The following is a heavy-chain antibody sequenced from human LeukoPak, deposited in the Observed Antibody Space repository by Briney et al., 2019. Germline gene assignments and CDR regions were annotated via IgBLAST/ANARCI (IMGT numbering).Heavy chain of an antibody. CDR1: GFTFSSYG. J-gene: IGHJ6*02. V-gene: IGHV3-30*03. CDR2: ISYDGCNK. D-gene: IGHD6-19*01. CDR3: ARAHQGDSSGWYENYYYYGMDV. Sequence: QPGGSLRLSCAASGFTFSSYGMHWVRQAPGKGLEWVTVISYDGCNKYYADSVKGRFTISRDNSKNTLYLQMNSLRAEDTAVYYCARAHQGDSSGWYENYYYYGMDVWGQGTTVTVSS.